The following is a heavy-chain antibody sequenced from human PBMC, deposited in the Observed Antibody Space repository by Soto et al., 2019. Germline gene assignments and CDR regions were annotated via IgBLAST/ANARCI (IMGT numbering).Heavy chain of an antibody. V-gene: IGHV3-30*18. CDR1: GFTFSSYG. D-gene: IGHD3-3*01. Sequence: GVSLSLSCAASGFTFSSYGMHWVRQAPGKGLEWVAVLSYDGSNKYYADSVKGRFTISRDNSKNTLYLQMNSLRAEDTAVYYCAKDHGITIFGVVIKRGYYYYGMDVWGQGTTVTVS. CDR3: AKDHGITIFGVVIKRGYYYYGMDV. J-gene: IGHJ6*02. CDR2: LSYDGSNK.